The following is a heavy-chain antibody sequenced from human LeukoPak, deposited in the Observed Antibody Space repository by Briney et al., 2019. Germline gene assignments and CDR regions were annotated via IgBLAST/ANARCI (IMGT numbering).Heavy chain of an antibody. V-gene: IGHV3-7*01. Sequence: GGSLRLSCAASRFTFSNYWMSWVRQAPGKGLEWVANIKQDGSEKYYVDSVKGRFTISRDNAKNSLYLQMNSLRVEDTAVYYCALSLYCSGGSCYSGSYYYGMDVWGQGTTVTVSS. CDR2: IKQDGSEK. CDR1: RFTFSNYW. D-gene: IGHD2-15*01. CDR3: ALSLYCSGGSCYSGSYYYGMDV. J-gene: IGHJ6*02.